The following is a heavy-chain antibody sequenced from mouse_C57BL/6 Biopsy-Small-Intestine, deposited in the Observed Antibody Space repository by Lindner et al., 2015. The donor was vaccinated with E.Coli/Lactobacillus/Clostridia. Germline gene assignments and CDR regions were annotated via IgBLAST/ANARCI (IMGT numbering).Heavy chain of an antibody. J-gene: IGHJ2*01. Sequence: VQLQESGAELIRPGTSVKMSCRASGYTFTNYWISWAKQRPGHGLEWIGDIYPGGTYTNYNENFKGKATLTADKSSNTAYMQFSSLTSEDSAIYYCARGGGYFDYWGQGTTLTVSS. CDR1: GYTFTNYW. CDR2: IYPGGTYT. V-gene: IGHV1-63*01. CDR3: ARGGGYFDY.